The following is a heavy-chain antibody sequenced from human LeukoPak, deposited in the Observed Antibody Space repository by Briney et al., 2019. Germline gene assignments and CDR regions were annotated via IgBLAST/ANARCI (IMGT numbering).Heavy chain of an antibody. D-gene: IGHD3-22*01. CDR1: GYSISSGYY. CDR2: IYYSGST. J-gene: IGHJ4*02. V-gene: IGHV4-38-2*02. Sequence: SETLSLTCSVSGYSISSGYYWSWIRQPPGKGLEWIGYIYYSGSTDYNPSLKSRVTISVDTSNNQLSLKMSSVTAADTAVYYCARREYDSRGYRFDYWGQGTLVTVSS. CDR3: ARREYDSRGYRFDY.